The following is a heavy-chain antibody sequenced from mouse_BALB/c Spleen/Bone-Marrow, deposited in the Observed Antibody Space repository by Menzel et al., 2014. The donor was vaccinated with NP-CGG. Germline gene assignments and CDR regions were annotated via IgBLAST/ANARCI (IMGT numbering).Heavy chain of an antibody. CDR3: ARTRAKDY. J-gene: IGHJ4*01. Sequence: EVQLQQSGPELVKPGASVKMSCKASGYTFTDYYMRRVKQSHGKSLEWLGDVNLNNGETFNKQKFKGKATLTADKSCSTAYMQLNSLTSDDSAVYYYARTRAKDYWGLGISVTVSS. CDR1: GYTFTDYY. V-gene: IGHV1-26*01. CDR2: VNLNNGET.